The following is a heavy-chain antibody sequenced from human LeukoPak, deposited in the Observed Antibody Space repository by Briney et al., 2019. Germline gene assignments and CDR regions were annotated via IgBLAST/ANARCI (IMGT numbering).Heavy chain of an antibody. Sequence: ASVKVSCKASGYTFTSYYMHWVRQAPGEGLEWMGIINPSGGSTSYAQKFQGRVTMTRDMSTSTVYMELSSLRSEDTAVYYCARRLWGDYYDSSGYYWGQGTLVTVSS. CDR2: INPSGGST. J-gene: IGHJ4*02. CDR3: ARRLWGDYYDSSGYY. CDR1: GYTFTSYY. D-gene: IGHD3-22*01. V-gene: IGHV1-46*01.